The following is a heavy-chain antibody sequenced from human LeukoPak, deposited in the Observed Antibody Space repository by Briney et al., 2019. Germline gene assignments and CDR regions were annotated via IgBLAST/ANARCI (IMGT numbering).Heavy chain of an antibody. CDR3: ARDQGSGSYQDGFDY. CDR1: GFTFSSYS. J-gene: IGHJ4*02. V-gene: IGHV3-21*01. D-gene: IGHD3-10*01. Sequence: MTGGSLRLSCAASGFTFSSYSMNWVRQAPGKGLEWVSSISSSSSYIYYADSVKGRFTISRDNAKNSLYLQMNSLRADDTAVYYCARDQGSGSYQDGFDYWGQGTLVTVSS. CDR2: ISSSSSYI.